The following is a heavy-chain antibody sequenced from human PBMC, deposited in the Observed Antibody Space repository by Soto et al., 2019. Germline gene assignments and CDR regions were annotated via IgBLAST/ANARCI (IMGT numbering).Heavy chain of an antibody. CDR2: IYYSGST. CDR1: GGSISTYW. J-gene: IGHJ4*02. V-gene: IGHV4-59*01. CDR3: ARSRGSTRSFGY. D-gene: IGHD3-3*01. Sequence: PSETLSLTCTVSGGSISTYWWSWIRQPPRKGLEWIGYIYYSGSTNYNPSLKSRVTISVDTSKNQFSLKLTSVTAADTAVYYCARSRGSTRSFGYWGQGTLVTVSS.